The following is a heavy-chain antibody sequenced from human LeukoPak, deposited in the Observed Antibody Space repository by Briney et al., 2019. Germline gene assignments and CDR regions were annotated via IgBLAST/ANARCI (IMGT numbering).Heavy chain of an antibody. Sequence: GGSLRLSCSASGFGFSYYNMNWVRQAPGKGLEWVSYISSTSTSIYYADSVMGRFSISRDKNSLYLQMNSLRADDTAVYYCATYPGYTYEVEAPRPARGYWGQGTLVTVSS. V-gene: IGHV3-48*01. J-gene: IGHJ4*02. CDR3: ATYPGYTYEVEAPRPARGY. CDR1: GFGFSYYN. D-gene: IGHD5-18*01. CDR2: ISSTSTSI.